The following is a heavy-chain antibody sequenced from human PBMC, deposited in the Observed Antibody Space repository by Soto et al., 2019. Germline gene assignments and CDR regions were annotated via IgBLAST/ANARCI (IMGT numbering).Heavy chain of an antibody. CDR1: GASIVSRDYY. CDR2: IDYNGVT. D-gene: IGHD2-2*01. J-gene: IGHJ4*02. V-gene: IGHV4-39*01. CDR3: GRVMIGTSRHTDSDY. Sequence: SETLSLTCSVSGASIVSRDYYFCCIRQTPGKGLEWIGNIDYNGVTYYNPSLKSRVTVSKDTSKNQFSLKVASVTAADTAIYYCGRVMIGTSRHTDSDYWGQGTQVTVSS.